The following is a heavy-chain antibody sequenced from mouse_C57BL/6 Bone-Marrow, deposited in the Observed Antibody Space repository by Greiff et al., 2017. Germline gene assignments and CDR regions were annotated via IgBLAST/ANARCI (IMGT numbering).Heavy chain of an antibody. Sequence: QVQLQQPGAELVKPGASVKLSCKASGYTFTSYWMHWVKQRPGQGLEWIGMIHPNSGSTNYNEKFKSKATLTVDKSSITAYMQLSSLTSEDSAVYCCARGRYYYGSSRYYFDYWGQGTTLTVSS. J-gene: IGHJ2*01. D-gene: IGHD1-1*01. CDR2: IHPNSGST. CDR3: ARGRYYYGSSRYYFDY. V-gene: IGHV1-64*01. CDR1: GYTFTSYW.